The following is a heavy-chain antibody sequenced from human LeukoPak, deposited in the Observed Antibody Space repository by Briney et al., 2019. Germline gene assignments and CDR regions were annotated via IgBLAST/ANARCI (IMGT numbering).Heavy chain of an antibody. D-gene: IGHD3-22*01. CDR2: IRSKANSYAT. J-gene: IGHJ4*02. CDR1: GFTFSGSA. Sequence: GGSLRLSCATSGFTFSGSAIHWVRQASGKGLEWVGRIRSKANSYATTDVASVRGRFSISRDDSKNTAYLQMNSLKTEDTAVYYCTRPSYDSSVSGVVYWGQGTLVTVSS. CDR3: TRPSYDSSVSGVVY. V-gene: IGHV3-73*01.